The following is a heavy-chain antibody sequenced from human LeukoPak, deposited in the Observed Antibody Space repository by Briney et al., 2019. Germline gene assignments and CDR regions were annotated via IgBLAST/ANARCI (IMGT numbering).Heavy chain of an antibody. J-gene: IGHJ4*02. CDR3: ARDSGSYADPDY. CDR1: GFTFSSYG. D-gene: IGHD1-26*01. Sequence: PGGSLRLSCAASGFTFSSYGMHWVRQAPGKGLEWVAVIWYDGSNKDYADSVKGRFTISRDNSKNTLYLQMNSLRAEDTAVYYCARDSGSYADPDYWGQGTLVTVSS. CDR2: IWYDGSNK. V-gene: IGHV3-33*01.